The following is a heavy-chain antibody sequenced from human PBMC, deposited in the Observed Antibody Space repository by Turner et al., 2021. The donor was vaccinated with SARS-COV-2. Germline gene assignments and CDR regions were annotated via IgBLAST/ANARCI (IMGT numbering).Heavy chain of an antibody. CDR2: IYCSGST. V-gene: IGHV4-39*01. D-gene: IGHD3-10*01. CDR3: APSPITMVRGVITFGWFDP. J-gene: IGHJ5*02. Sequence: QLQLQESGPGLVKPSETLSLTCTVSGGSISSSSYYWGWIRQPPGKGLEWIGSIYCSGSTYYNPSLKSRVTISVDTSKNQFSLKLSSVTAADTAVYYCAPSPITMVRGVITFGWFDPWGQGTLVTVSS. CDR1: GGSISSSSYY.